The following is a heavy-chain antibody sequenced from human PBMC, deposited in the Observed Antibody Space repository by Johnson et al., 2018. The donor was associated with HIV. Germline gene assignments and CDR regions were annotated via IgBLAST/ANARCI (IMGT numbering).Heavy chain of an antibody. CDR3: ARPTRSSIAATGDDAFDI. D-gene: IGHD6-13*01. CDR1: GFTFSSYA. Sequence: VQLVESGGGVVQPGRSLRLSCAASGFTFSSYAMHWVRQATGRGLEWVSGIGTAGDTYYPGSVKGRFTISRENAKNSLYLHMDSLRAEDTAAYYCARPTRSSIAATGDDAFDIWGQGTMVTVSS. CDR2: IGTAGDT. V-gene: IGHV3-13*01. J-gene: IGHJ3*02.